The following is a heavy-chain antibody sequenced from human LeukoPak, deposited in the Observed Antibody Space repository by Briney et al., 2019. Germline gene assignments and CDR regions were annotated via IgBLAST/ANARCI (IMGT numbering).Heavy chain of an antibody. J-gene: IGHJ5*02. V-gene: IGHV5-51*01. D-gene: IGHD3-22*01. CDR1: GYSFTSYW. Sequence: GESLKISCKGSGYSFTSYWIGWVRQMPGKGLEWMGIIYPGDSDTRYSPSFQGQVTISADKSISTAYLQWRSLKASDTAMYYCARQTSDDSSGYYGPNWFDPWGQGTLVTVSS. CDR3: ARQTSDDSSGYYGPNWFDP. CDR2: IYPGDSDT.